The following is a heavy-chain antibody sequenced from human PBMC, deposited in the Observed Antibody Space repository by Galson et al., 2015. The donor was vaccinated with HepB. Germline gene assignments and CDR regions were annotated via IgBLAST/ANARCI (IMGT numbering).Heavy chain of an antibody. D-gene: IGHD2-15*01. V-gene: IGHV3-23*01. CDR3: TKDRACSIGTCYFEY. J-gene: IGHJ4*02. CDR1: GLTFSNVA. CDR2: IKTFDGTA. Sequence: SLRLSCAASGLTFSNVAMSWVRQAPGKGLEWVATIKTFDGTAHYADSVQGRFTISRDNSKNTLFLQMNNLGAEDTALYYCTKDRACSIGTCYFEYWGLGTLVTVSS.